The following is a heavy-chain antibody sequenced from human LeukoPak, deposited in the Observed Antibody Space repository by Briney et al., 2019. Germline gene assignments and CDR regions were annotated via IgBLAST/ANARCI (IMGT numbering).Heavy chain of an antibody. CDR3: ARDKTRGGYFGSGSYRSYYFDY. V-gene: IGHV1-2*02. CDR1: GYTFTGYY. CDR2: INPNSGGT. Sequence: ASVKVSCKASGYTFTGYYMHWVRQAPGQGLEWMGWINPNSGGTNYAQKFQGRVTMTRDTSTSTVYMELSSLRSEDTAVYYCARDKTRGGYFGSGSYRSYYFDYWGQGTLVTVSS. J-gene: IGHJ4*02. D-gene: IGHD3-10*01.